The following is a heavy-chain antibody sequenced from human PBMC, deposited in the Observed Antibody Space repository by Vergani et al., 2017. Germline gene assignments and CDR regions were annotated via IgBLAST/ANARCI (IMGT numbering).Heavy chain of an antibody. Sequence: QVQLQESGPGLVKPSETLSLTCTVSGGSISTYYWSWTRQPPGKGLEWIGYIHYSGSTNYNPSLKSRVTISVDTSKNQFSLKLSSVTAADTAVYYCATRYGDYDYYFDYWGQGTLVTVSS. CDR2: IHYSGST. D-gene: IGHD4-17*01. J-gene: IGHJ4*02. CDR3: ATRYGDYDYYFDY. CDR1: GGSISTYY. V-gene: IGHV4-59*08.